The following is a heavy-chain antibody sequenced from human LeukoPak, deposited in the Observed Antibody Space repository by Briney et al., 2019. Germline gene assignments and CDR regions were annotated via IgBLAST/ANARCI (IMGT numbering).Heavy chain of an antibody. D-gene: IGHD7-27*01. Sequence: GGSLRLSCAASGFSSSNYAMNWVRQAPGKGLEWVSYISASSVTIYDADSVKGRFTIFRDNAKSSLYLHMNSLRDEDTAVYYCARDPGFFDYWGQGTLVTVSS. CDR2: ISASSVTI. CDR3: ARDPGFFDY. V-gene: IGHV3-48*02. CDR1: GFSSSNYA. J-gene: IGHJ4*02.